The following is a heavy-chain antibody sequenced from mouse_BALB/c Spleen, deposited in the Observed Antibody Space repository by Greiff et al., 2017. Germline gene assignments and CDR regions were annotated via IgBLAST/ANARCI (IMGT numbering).Heavy chain of an antibody. CDR1: GFTFSSYA. Sequence: EVQRVESGGGLVKPGGSLKLSCAASGFTFSSYAMSWVRQTPEKRLEWVASISSGGSTYYPDSVKGRFTISRDNARNILYLQMSRLRSEDTAMYYCAREGFITTVGCPYWYFDVWGAGTTVTVSS. V-gene: IGHV5-6-5*01. J-gene: IGHJ1*01. CDR3: AREGFITTVGCPYWYFDV. CDR2: ISSGGST. D-gene: IGHD1-1*01.